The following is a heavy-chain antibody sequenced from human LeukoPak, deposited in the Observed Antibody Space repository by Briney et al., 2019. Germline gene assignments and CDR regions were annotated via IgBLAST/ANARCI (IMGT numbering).Heavy chain of an antibody. J-gene: IGHJ3*02. V-gene: IGHV3-7*01. Sequence: PGGSLRLSCAASGFTFSSCWMSWVRQAPGKGLEWVANIKQDGSEKYYVDSVKGRFTISRDNAKNSLYLQMNSLRAEDTAVYYCARANFGDAFDIWGQGTMVTVSS. CDR2: IKQDGSEK. D-gene: IGHD3-16*01. CDR1: GFTFSSCW. CDR3: ARANFGDAFDI.